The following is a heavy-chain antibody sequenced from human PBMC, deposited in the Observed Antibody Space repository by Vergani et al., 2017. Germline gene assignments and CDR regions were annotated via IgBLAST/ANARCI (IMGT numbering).Heavy chain of an antibody. V-gene: IGHV4-59*01. CDR1: GGSISSYY. J-gene: IGHJ4*02. CDR2: IYYSGST. D-gene: IGHD5-18*01. CDR3: ARGGYSYGVTFDY. Sequence: QVQLQESGPGLVKPSETLSLTCTVSGGSISSYYWSWIRQPPGKGLEWIGYIYYSGSTNYNPSLKSRVTISVDTSKNQFSLKLSSVTAADTAVYYCARGGYSYGVTFDYWGQGTLVTVSS.